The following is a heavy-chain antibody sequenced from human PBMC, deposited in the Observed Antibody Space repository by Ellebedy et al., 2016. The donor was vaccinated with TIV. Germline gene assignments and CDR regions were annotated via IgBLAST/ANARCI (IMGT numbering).Heavy chain of an antibody. CDR2: ISSNGGST. J-gene: IGHJ4*02. CDR1: GFTFSSYA. D-gene: IGHD6-13*01. CDR3: VKDRYSSSRSFDY. V-gene: IGHV3-64D*06. Sequence: GESLKISCSASGFTFSSYAMHWVRQAPGKGLEYVSAISSNGGSTYYADSVKGGFTISRDNSKNTLYLQMSSLRAEDTAVYYCVKDRYSSSRSFDYWGQGTLVTVSS.